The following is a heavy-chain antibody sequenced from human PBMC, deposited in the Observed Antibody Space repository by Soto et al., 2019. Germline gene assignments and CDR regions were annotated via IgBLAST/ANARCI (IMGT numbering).Heavy chain of an antibody. Sequence: SETLSLTCAVAGGSMSGSYYYWGWLRQSTGRGPEWIGGVFYTVFTSYNPSLESRVSVSVDSSKNQFSLKVSAVTAADTAVYYCASSQKGYNWNYFAHWGQGALVTVSS. V-gene: IGHV4-39*01. D-gene: IGHD1-20*01. J-gene: IGHJ4*02. CDR3: ASSQKGYNWNYFAH. CDR2: VFYTVFT. CDR1: GGSMSGSYYY.